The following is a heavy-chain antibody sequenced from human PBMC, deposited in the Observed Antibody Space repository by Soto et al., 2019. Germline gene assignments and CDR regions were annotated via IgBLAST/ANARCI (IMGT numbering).Heavy chain of an antibody. D-gene: IGHD4-17*01. CDR1: GFTFSSYA. CDR2: ISSSGVTT. CDR3: AKAYAERVTTWV. J-gene: IGHJ4*01. V-gene: IGHV3-23*01. Sequence: VQLLESGGGLVQPGGSLRLSCTASGFTFSSYAMSWVRQAPGKGLEWVSGISSSGVTTYYAASVEGRFTISRDNSKSTLYLQMSSLRAEDTATYYCAKAYAERVTTWVWGHGTLVTVSS.